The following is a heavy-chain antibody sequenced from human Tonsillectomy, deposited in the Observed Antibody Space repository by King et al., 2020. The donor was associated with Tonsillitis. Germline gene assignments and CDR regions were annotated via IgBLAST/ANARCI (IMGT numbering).Heavy chain of an antibody. D-gene: IGHD3-16*01. V-gene: IGHV3-23*04. Sequence: VQLVESGGGLVQPGGSLRLSCAASGFTFNNYAMNWVRQAPGKGLEWVSAISGSGGSTYYADSVKGRFTISRDNSKNTLYLQMNSLRAEDTAVYYCATGSGVMLTYFDYWGQGTLVTVSS. J-gene: IGHJ4*02. CDR1: GFTFNNYA. CDR2: ISGSGGST. CDR3: ATGSGVMLTYFDY.